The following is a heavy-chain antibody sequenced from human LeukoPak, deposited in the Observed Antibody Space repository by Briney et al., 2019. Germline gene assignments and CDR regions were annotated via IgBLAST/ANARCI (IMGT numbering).Heavy chain of an antibody. D-gene: IGHD3-22*01. J-gene: IGHJ4*02. CDR1: GFTFSSYA. V-gene: IGHV3-23*01. Sequence: PGGSLRLSCAASGFTFSSYAMSWVRQAPGKGLEGVSAISGSGGSTYYADSVKGRFTISRDNSKNTLYLQMNSLRAEDTAVYYCAKDSKLMYYYDSSGYGWLDYWGQGTLVTVSS. CDR2: ISGSGGST. CDR3: AKDSKLMYYYDSSGYGWLDY.